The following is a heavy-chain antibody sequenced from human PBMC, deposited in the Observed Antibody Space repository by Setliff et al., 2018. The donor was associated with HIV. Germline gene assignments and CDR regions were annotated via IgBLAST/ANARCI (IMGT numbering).Heavy chain of an antibody. CDR3: ARAVTIFGVVIRVLYFDY. CDR1: SGSFSGYY. J-gene: IGHJ4*02. CDR2: INHGGST. Sequence: SETLSLTCAVYSGSFSGYYWSWIRQSPGKGLEWIGEINHGGSTKYNPSFKSRLAMSVDTSKQQFSLKLSSVTAADTAVYYCARAVTIFGVVIRVLYFDYWGQGTLVTVSS. V-gene: IGHV4-34*01. D-gene: IGHD3-3*01.